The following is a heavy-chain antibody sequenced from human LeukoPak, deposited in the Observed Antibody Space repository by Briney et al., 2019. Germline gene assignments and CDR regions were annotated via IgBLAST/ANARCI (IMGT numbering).Heavy chain of an antibody. CDR3: AKDAGPITMTEVVPS. V-gene: IGHV3-23*01. Sequence: GGSLRLSCAASGFTFSSYAMSWVRQAPGKGLEWVSSISGSGGSTHYADSVKGRFTISRDNSKNTLYLQMNSLRAEDTAVYYCAKDAGPITMTEVVPSWGQGTMATVSS. CDR2: ISGSGGST. J-gene: IGHJ3*01. D-gene: IGHD3-22*01. CDR1: GFTFSSYA.